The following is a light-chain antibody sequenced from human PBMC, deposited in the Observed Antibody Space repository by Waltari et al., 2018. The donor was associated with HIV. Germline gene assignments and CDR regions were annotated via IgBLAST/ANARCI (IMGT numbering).Light chain of an antibody. CDR2: AAS. J-gene: IGKJ1*01. V-gene: IGKV1-9*01. CDR1: QGISSY. Sequence: DIQSTQSPSFLSASVGDRVTITCRASQGISSYLAWYQQKPGKAPKLLIYAASTLQSQVPARFSGSGSGTEFTLTISSLQREDFATYYCQQLNSYPRTFGQGTKVEIK. CDR3: QQLNSYPRT.